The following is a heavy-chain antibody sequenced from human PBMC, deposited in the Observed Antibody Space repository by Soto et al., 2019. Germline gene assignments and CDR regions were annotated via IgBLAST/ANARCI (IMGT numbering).Heavy chain of an antibody. CDR3: ARHNRYSSTWFEGWFDP. J-gene: IGHJ5*02. CDR1: YW. D-gene: IGHD6-13*01. V-gene: IGHV5-51*01. CDR2: IHPGDSDT. Sequence: YWSWIRQHPGRGLEWMGIIHPGDSDTRYSPFFQGQVTISADKSISTAYLQWSSLEASDTAMYYCARHNRYSSTWFEGWFDPWGQGTLVTVSS.